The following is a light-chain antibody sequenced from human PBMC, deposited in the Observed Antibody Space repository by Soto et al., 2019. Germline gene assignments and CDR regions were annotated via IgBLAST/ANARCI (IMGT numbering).Light chain of an antibody. CDR2: AAS. V-gene: IGKV1-39*01. J-gene: IGKJ1*01. CDR1: ETINNY. CDR3: QQSYTTPWT. Sequence: DIRMTQSPSSLSVSVGDGVTITFRASETINNYLNWYQQKPERAPKLLIHAASTLQSGVPSRFSGSGSGTDFTLTISSLQPEDFATYSCQQSYTTPWTFGLGT.